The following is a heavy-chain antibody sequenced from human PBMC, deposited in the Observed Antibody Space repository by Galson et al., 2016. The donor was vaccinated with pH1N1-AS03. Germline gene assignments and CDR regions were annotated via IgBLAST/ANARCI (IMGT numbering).Heavy chain of an antibody. Sequence: ETLSLTCIVADDSIRSSLYYWGWIRQSTGKGLEWIGSMDHSGSSYYNPSLQSRVTMSVDLSKRHFSLKLTFVTAIDTGVYYCARQGDTSMVTDYHYYHMDVWGKGTTVTVSS. V-gene: IGHV4-39*01. CDR2: MDHSGSS. CDR3: ARQGDTSMVTDYHYYHMDV. CDR1: DDSIRSSLYY. D-gene: IGHD5-18*01. J-gene: IGHJ6*03.